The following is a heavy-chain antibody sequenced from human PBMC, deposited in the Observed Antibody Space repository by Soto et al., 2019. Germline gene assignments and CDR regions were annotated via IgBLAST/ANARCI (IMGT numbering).Heavy chain of an antibody. V-gene: IGHV1-3*01. CDR3: AISSAAGTGVYFDY. J-gene: IGHJ4*02. CDR2: INAGNGNT. D-gene: IGHD6-13*01. Sequence: ASVKVSCKASGYTFTSYAMHWVRQAPGQRLEWMGWINAGNGNTKYSQKFQGRVTITRDTSASTAYMELSSLRSEDTAVYYCAISSAAGTGVYFDYWGQGTLVTVSS. CDR1: GYTFTSYA.